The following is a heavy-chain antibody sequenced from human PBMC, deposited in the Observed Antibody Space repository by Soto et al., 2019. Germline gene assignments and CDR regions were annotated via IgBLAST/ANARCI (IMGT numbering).Heavy chain of an antibody. CDR2: ISGSGGST. Sequence: GGSLRLSCAASGFTFSSYAMSWVRQAPGKGLEWVSAISGSGGSTYYADSVKGRFTISRDNSKNTLYLQMNSRRAEDTVVYYCAKMGNWNYGAFDIWGQRTMVTVSS. V-gene: IGHV3-23*01. CDR3: AKMGNWNYGAFDI. J-gene: IGHJ3*02. CDR1: GFTFSSYA. D-gene: IGHD1-7*01.